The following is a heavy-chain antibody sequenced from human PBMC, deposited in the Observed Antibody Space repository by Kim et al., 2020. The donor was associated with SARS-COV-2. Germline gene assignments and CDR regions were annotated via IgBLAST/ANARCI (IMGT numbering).Heavy chain of an antibody. Sequence: GGSLRLSCAASGFTFSSYAMSWVRQAPGKGLQWVSAISGSGGSTYYADSVKGRFTISRDNSKNTLYLQMNSLRAEDTAVYYCAKDESGSYYFDYWGQGTLVTVSS. CDR3: AKDESGSYYFDY. J-gene: IGHJ4*02. CDR1: GFTFSSYA. V-gene: IGHV3-23*01. CDR2: ISGSGGST. D-gene: IGHD1-26*01.